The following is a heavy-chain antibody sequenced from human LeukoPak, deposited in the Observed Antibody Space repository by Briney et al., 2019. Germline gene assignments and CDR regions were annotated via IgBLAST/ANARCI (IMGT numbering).Heavy chain of an antibody. CDR1: DFTVSSNY. CDR3: ASGSRVRPITMIVVPSAFDI. D-gene: IGHD3-22*01. J-gene: IGHJ3*02. V-gene: IGHV3-53*01. CDR2: IYSDGTT. Sequence: GGSLRLSCAASDFTVSSNYMSWVRQAPGKVLEWVSVIYSDGTTYYADSVKGRFTISRDNSKNTVYLQMNSLRAEDTAVYYCASGSRVRPITMIVVPSAFDIWGQGTMVTVSS.